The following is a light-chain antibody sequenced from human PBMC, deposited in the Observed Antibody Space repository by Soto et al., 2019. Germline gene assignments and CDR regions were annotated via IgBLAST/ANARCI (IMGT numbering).Light chain of an antibody. CDR3: QQCGGAPLT. CDR2: GAS. CDR1: QSVDSY. Sequence: EIVLTQSPASLSLSPGERATLSCRASQSVDSYLVWYQQKPGQAPRLLIFGASNRATGIPARFSGSGSGTDFTLTINSLEPDDFAVYFCQQCGGAPLTFGGGTKVDIK. J-gene: IGKJ4*01. V-gene: IGKV3-11*01.